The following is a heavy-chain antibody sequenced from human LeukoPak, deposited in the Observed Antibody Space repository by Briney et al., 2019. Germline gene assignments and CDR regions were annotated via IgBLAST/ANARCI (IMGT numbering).Heavy chain of an antibody. V-gene: IGHV3-7*01. D-gene: IGHD1-14*01. CDR1: GFTFSNSF. J-gene: IGHJ5*02. CDR2: INKDGTWT. Sequence: GGSLRLSCAASGFTFSNSFMSWVRQAPGEGLEWVANINKDGTWTYYLDSMKGRFAISRDNAMDSLYLQMNNLRAEDTAVYYCAGLGITSTSNFFDPWGQGTLVTVSS. CDR3: AGLGITSTSNFFDP.